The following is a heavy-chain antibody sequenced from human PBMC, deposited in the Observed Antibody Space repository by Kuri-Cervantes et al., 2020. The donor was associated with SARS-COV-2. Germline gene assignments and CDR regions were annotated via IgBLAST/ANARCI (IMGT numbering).Heavy chain of an antibody. Sequence: ASVKVSCKASGYTFTNYDINWVRQATGQGLEWIGWMRPDSGSTGYAQNFQGKVIMTRDTSISTAYMELNSLRSEDTAVYYCARGGWGYCSSTSCPTDYYYYYMDVWGKGTTVTVSS. CDR1: GYTFTNYD. CDR2: MRPDSGST. CDR3: ARGGWGYCSSTSCPTDYYYYYMDV. V-gene: IGHV1-8*02. J-gene: IGHJ6*03. D-gene: IGHD2-2*01.